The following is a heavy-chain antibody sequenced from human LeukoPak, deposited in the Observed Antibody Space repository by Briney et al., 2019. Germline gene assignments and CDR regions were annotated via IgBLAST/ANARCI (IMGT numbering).Heavy chain of an antibody. CDR2: LSGSWGNT. J-gene: IGHJ4*02. D-gene: IGHD3-22*01. CDR3: AKGGSITMTVVGN. V-gene: IGHV3-23*01. Sequence: GGSLRLSCEASGFTFSSYAITWVRQAPGKGLEYVSDLSGSWGNTHYADSVKGRFTISRDNSKNPLYLQMNSLRVEDTALHYCAKGGSITMTVVGNWGQGTLVTVSS. CDR1: GFTFSSYA.